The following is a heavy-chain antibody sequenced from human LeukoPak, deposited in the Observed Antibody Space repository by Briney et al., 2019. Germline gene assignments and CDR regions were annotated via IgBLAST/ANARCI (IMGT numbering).Heavy chain of an antibody. CDR2: ISSSSYI. J-gene: IGHJ5*02. CDR3: AREIAVAGTPNWFDP. CDR1: GFTFSSYS. Sequence: GGSLRLSCAASGFTFSSYSMNWVRQAPGKGLEWVSSISSSSYIYYADSVKGRFTISRDNAKNSLYLQMNSLRAEDTAVYYCAREIAVAGTPNWFDPWGQGTLVTVSS. D-gene: IGHD6-19*01. V-gene: IGHV3-21*01.